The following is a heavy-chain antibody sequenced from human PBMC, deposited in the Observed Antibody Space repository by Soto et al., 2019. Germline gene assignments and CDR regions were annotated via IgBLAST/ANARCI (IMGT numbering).Heavy chain of an antibody. J-gene: IGHJ4*02. CDR3: AKWAFWEGSAFDY. CDR1: GFTFSSYA. V-gene: IGHV3-23*01. D-gene: IGHD3-16*01. CDR2: FTGSGVTT. Sequence: EVQLLESGGGLVQPGGSLRLSCAASGFTFSSYAMSWVRLAPGKGLEWVSGFTGSGVTTYYADSVKGRFTISRDNSKNTLYLQMNSLRAADTAVYYCAKWAFWEGSAFDYWGQGTLVTVSS.